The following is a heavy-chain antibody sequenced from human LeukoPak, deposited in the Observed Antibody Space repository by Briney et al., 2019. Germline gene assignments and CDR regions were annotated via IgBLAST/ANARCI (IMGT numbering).Heavy chain of an antibody. V-gene: IGHV3-21*01. D-gene: IGHD3-22*01. Sequence: GGSLRLSCAASGFTFSSYSMNWVRQAPGKGLEWVSSISSSSSYIYYADSVKGRFTISRDNAKNSLYLRMNSLRAEDTAVYYCARDPVPQYYYDSSGYYYGYWGQGTLVTVSS. J-gene: IGHJ4*02. CDR2: ISSSSSYI. CDR3: ARDPVPQYYYDSSGYYYGY. CDR1: GFTFSSYS.